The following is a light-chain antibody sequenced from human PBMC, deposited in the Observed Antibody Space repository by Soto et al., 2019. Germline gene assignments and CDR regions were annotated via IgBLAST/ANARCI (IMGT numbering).Light chain of an antibody. CDR3: LQDGSTPLWT. CDR2: GAS. CDR1: QSVSSSY. Sequence: EIVLTQSPGTLSLSPGERATLSCRASQSVSSSYLAWYQQKPGQAPRLLIYGASSRATGIPDRFSGSGSGTDFTVAISRPEPGDVAEYYCLQDGSTPLWTLDHGTKVEIK. J-gene: IGKJ1*01. V-gene: IGKV3-20*01.